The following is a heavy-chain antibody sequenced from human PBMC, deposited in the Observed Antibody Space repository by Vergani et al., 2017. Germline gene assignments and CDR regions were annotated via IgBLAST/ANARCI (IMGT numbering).Heavy chain of an antibody. D-gene: IGHD6-6*01. Sequence: QVQLVQSGAEVKKPGSSVKVSCKASGGTFSSYAISWVRQAPGQGLEWMGWINTNTGNPTYAQGFTGRFVFSLDTSVSTAYLQISSLKAEDTAVYYCARAEGQLVQFLGGGWFDPWGQGTLVTVSS. J-gene: IGHJ5*02. CDR1: GGTFSSYA. CDR3: ARAEGQLVQFLGGGWFDP. V-gene: IGHV7-4-1*02. CDR2: INTNTGNP.